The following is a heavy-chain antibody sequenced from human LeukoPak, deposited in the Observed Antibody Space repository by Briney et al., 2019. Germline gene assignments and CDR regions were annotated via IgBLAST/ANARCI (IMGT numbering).Heavy chain of an antibody. CDR2: IIPILGIA. CDR1: GGTFSSYT. D-gene: IGHD4-11*01. CDR3: THYSNYRYYFDY. J-gene: IGHJ4*02. Sequence: SVRVSCKASGGTFSSYTISWVRQAPGQGLEWMGRIIPILGIANYAQKFQGRVTITADKSTSTAYMELSSLRSEDTAVYYCTHYSNYRYYFDYWGQGALVTVSS. V-gene: IGHV1-69*02.